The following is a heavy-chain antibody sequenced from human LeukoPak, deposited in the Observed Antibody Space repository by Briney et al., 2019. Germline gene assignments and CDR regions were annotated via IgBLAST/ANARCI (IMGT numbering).Heavy chain of an antibody. CDR1: GGSISSYY. V-gene: IGHV4-59*08. D-gene: IGHD1-26*01. J-gene: IGHJ4*02. CDR2: IYYSGST. CDR3: ARQGELAIDY. Sequence: PSETLSLTCTVSGGSISSYYWSWIRQPPGKGLEWIGYIYYSGSTNYNPSLKSRVTISVDTSKNQFSLKLSSVTAADTAVYYCARQGELAIDYWGQGTLVTVSS.